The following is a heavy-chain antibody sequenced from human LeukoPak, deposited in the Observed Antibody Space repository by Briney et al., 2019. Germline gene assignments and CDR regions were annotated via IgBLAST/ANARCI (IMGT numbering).Heavy chain of an antibody. CDR1: GYTFTSYG. Sequence: ASVKVSCKASGYTFTSYGISWVRQAPGQGLEWMGWISAYNGNTNYAQKLQGRVTMTTDTSTSTAYMELRSLRSDDTAVYYCARDAYSSSWYYYFDYWGQGTLVTVSS. V-gene: IGHV1-18*01. D-gene: IGHD6-13*01. J-gene: IGHJ4*02. CDR2: ISAYNGNT. CDR3: ARDAYSSSWYYYFDY.